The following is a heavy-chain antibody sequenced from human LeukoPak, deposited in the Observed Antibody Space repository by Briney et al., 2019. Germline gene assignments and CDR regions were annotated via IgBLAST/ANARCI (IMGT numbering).Heavy chain of an antibody. CDR2: IYYSGST. J-gene: IGHJ3*02. CDR1: GYSISSGNY. D-gene: IGHD7-27*01. CDR3: ARDPGHGAFDI. Sequence: PSETLSLTCTVSGYSISSGNYWGWIRQPPGKGLEWVGCIYYSGSTYYNPSLKSRVTISVDTSKNQFSLKLNSVTRADTAVYYCARDPGHGAFDIWGQGTMVTVSS. V-gene: IGHV4-38-2*02.